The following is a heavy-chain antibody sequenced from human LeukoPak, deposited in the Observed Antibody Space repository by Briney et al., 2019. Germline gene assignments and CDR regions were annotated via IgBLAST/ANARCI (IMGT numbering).Heavy chain of an antibody. J-gene: IGHJ4*02. CDR2: INHSGST. CDR3: ARGVDDYVWGSYRLDY. D-gene: IGHD3-16*02. Sequence: SETLSLTCAVYGGSFSGYYWSWIRQPPGKGLEWIGEINHSGSTNYNPSLKSRVTISVDTSKNQFSLKLSSVTAADTAVYYCARGVDDYVWGSYRLDYWGQGTLVTVSS. V-gene: IGHV4-34*01. CDR1: GGSFSGYY.